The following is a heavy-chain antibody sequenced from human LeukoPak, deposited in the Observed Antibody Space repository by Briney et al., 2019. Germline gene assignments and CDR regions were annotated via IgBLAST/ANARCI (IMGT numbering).Heavy chain of an antibody. CDR1: GYSFTSYW. V-gene: IGHV5-51*01. CDR2: IYPGDSDT. J-gene: IGHJ3*02. CDR3: ARRGYCSGGSCYRFGAFDI. D-gene: IGHD2-15*01. Sequence: GESLKISCKGSGYSFTSYWIGWVRQMPGKGLEWMGIIYPGDSDTRYSPSFQGQVTISADKSISTAYLQWSSLKASDTAMYYCARRGYCSGGSCYRFGAFDIWGQGTMATVSS.